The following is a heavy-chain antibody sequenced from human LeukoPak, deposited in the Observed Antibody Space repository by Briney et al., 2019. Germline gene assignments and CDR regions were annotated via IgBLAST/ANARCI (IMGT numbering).Heavy chain of an antibody. CDR1: GFTVSSNY. CDR3: ARRGYDYGSPFDY. V-gene: IGHV3-53*01. D-gene: IGHD5-18*01. CDR2: IYSGGST. J-gene: IGHJ4*02. Sequence: PGGSLRLSCAVSGFTVSSNYMSWVRQAPGKGLEWVSLIYSGGSTYYADSVKGRFTISRDNSKNTLYLQMNSLRAEETAVYYCARRGYDYGSPFDYWGQGTLVTVSS.